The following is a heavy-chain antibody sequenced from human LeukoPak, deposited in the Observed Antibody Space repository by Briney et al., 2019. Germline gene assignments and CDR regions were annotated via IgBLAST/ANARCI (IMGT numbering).Heavy chain of an antibody. CDR3: ARRLTQYDCFDP. V-gene: IGHV6-1*01. CDR1: GDSVSSNSVT. CDR2: TYYRSTWYN. J-gene: IGHJ5*02. D-gene: IGHD2-2*01. Sequence: SQTLSLTCAISGDSVSSNSVTWNWLRQSPSRGFEWLVRTYYRSTWYNDYAVSVRGRITVNPDTSKNQFSLHLNSVTPEDTAVYYCARRLTQYDCFDPWGQGILVTVSS.